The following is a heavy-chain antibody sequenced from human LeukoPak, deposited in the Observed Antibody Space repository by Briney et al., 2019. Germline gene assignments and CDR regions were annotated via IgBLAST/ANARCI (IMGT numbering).Heavy chain of an antibody. D-gene: IGHD3-3*01. CDR2: IYSGGST. CDR1: GFTFSSYA. CDR3: ARDGITIFGVYYYGMDV. Sequence: GGSLRLSCATSGFTFSSYAMSWVRQAPGKGLEWVSLIYSGGSTYYADSVKGRFTISRDNSKNTLYFQLNSLRAEDTAVYYCARDGITIFGVYYYGMDVWGQGTTVTVSS. J-gene: IGHJ6*02. V-gene: IGHV3-66*01.